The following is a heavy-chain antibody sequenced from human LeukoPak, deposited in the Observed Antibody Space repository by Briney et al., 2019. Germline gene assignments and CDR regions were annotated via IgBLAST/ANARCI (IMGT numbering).Heavy chain of an antibody. V-gene: IGHV4-39*01. CDR3: ARPLYDILTGYSYDAFDI. J-gene: IGHJ3*02. D-gene: IGHD3-9*01. CDR1: GGSISSSSYY. Sequence: SETLSLTCTVSGGSISSSSYYWGWIRQPPGKGLEWIGSIYYSGSTYYNPSLKSRVTISVDTSKNQFSLKLSSVTAADTAVYYCARPLYDILTGYSYDAFDIWGQGTMVTVSS. CDR2: IYYSGST.